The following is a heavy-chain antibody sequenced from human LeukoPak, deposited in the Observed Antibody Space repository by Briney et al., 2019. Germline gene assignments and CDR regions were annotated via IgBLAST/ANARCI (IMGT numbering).Heavy chain of an antibody. CDR2: INHSGST. V-gene: IGHV4-34*01. J-gene: IGHJ4*02. D-gene: IGHD3-3*01. Sequence: PSETLSLTCAVYGGSFSGYYWSWIRQPPGKGLEWIGEINHSGSTNYNPSLKSRVTISVDTSKNQFSLKLSSVTAADTAVYYCARHGGVIAPFFDYWGQGTLVTVSS. CDR3: ARHGGVIAPFFDY. CDR1: GGSFSGYY.